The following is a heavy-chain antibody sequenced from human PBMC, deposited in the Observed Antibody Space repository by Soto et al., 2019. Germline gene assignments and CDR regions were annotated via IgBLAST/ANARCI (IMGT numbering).Heavy chain of an antibody. CDR1: GGSFSGYY. V-gene: IGHV4-34*01. Sequence: QVQLQQWGAGLLKPSETLSLTCAVYGGSFSGYYWTWIRQPPGTGLGWIGEINHSGSTNYNPSLKSRVTISVDTSKNQFSLKLTSVTAADTPVYYCARDKITGLFDYWGQGTLVTVSS. CDR2: INHSGST. D-gene: IGHD2-8*02. J-gene: IGHJ4*02. CDR3: ARDKITGLFDY.